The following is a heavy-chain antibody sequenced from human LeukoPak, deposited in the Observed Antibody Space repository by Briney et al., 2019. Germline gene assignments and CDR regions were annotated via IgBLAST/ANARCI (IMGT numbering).Heavy chain of an antibody. CDR2: INHSGST. J-gene: IGHJ4*02. Sequence: GSLRLSCAASGFTFDDYGMSWVRQAPGKGLEWIGEINHSGSTNYNPSLKSRVTISVDTSKNQFSLKLSSVTAADTAVYYCARGRGNYVWGSYRLEFDYWGQGTLVTVSS. D-gene: IGHD3-16*02. CDR1: GFTFDDYG. CDR3: ARGRGNYVWGSYRLEFDY. V-gene: IGHV4-34*01.